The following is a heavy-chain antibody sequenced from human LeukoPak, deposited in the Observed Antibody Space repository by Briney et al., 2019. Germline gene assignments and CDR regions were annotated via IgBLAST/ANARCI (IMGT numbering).Heavy chain of an antibody. V-gene: IGHV1-8*01. J-gene: IGHJ6*03. CDR1: GYTFTSYD. CDR3: ARQITMVRGVIAGVYYYHYYMDV. D-gene: IGHD3-10*01. CDR2: MNPNSGNT. Sequence: ASVKVSCKASGYTFTSYDINWVRQATGQGLEWMGWMNPNSGNTGYAQKFQGRVTMTRNTSISTAYMELSSLRSEDTAVYYCARQITMVRGVIAGVYYYHYYMDVWGKGTTVTVSS.